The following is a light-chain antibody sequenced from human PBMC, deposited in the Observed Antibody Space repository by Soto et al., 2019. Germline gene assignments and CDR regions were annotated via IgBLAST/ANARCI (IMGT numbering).Light chain of an antibody. Sequence: DIQMTQSPSSLSASVGDRVTITCRASQGISNYLAWYQQKPGKVPKLLIYAASTLQSGVPSRFSGSGSGTDFTLTISSLQTEDVATYYCQKYNSALGVTFGGGTKVEIK. J-gene: IGKJ4*01. CDR3: QKYNSALGVT. CDR2: AAS. V-gene: IGKV1-27*01. CDR1: QGISNY.